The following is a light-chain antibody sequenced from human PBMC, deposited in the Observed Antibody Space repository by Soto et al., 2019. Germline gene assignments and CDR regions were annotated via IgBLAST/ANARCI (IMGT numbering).Light chain of an antibody. CDR3: QQYYSYPWT. Sequence: DIQMTQSPSTLSASVGDRVTITCRASQGISSYLGWYQQKPGKAPKLLIYAASTLQSGVPSRFSGSGSGTDFTLTISCLQSEDFATYYCQQYYSYPWTFGQGNKVDIK. CDR1: QGISSY. CDR2: AAS. V-gene: IGKV1-9*01. J-gene: IGKJ1*01.